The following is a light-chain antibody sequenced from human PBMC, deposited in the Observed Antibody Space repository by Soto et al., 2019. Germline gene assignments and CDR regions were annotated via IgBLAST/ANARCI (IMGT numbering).Light chain of an antibody. CDR3: QQSYSTPWT. CDR2: ASS. V-gene: IGKV1-39*01. CDR1: QGIRND. J-gene: IGKJ1*01. Sequence: RMTQSPSCLSSSVGDRVTMSCRASQGIRNDLAWYQQKAGKAPKLLIFASSNLQSGVPSRFSGSGSGTDFTLTISSLQPEDFATYYCQQSYSTPWTFGQGTKVDIK.